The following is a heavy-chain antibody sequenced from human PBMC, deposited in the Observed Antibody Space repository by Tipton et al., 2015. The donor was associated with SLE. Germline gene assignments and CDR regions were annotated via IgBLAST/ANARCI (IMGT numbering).Heavy chain of an antibody. V-gene: IGHV4-39*07. CDR1: GGSISSSSYY. J-gene: IGHJ4*02. Sequence: TLSLTCTVSGGSISSSSYYWGWIRQPPGKGLEWIGEINHSGSTNYNPSLKSRVTISVDKSKNQFSLKLSSVTAADTAVYYCARETGTRGDYFDYWGQGTLVTVSS. D-gene: IGHD1-7*01. CDR3: ARETGTRGDYFDY. CDR2: INHSGST.